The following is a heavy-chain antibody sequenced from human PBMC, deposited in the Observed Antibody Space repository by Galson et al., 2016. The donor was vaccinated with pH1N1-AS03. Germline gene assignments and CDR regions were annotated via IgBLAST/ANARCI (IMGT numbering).Heavy chain of an antibody. CDR2: ISSSSRFI. J-gene: IGHJ4*02. V-gene: IGHV3-21*01. CDR3: ARDGGYSSGWIDF. D-gene: IGHD3-22*01. Sequence: SLRLSCAASGFTFSTHTMNWVRQAPGKGLEWVAYISSSSRFIYYADAVQGRFTISKDSPKNSVYLHMNGLRADDTAVYYCARDGGYSSGWIDFWGQGTLVSVSS. CDR1: GFTFSTHT.